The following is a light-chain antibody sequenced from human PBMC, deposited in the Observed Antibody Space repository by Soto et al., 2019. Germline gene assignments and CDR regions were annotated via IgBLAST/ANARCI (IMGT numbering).Light chain of an antibody. Sequence: EIVLTQSPGTLSLSPGERATLSCRASQSVSNSFLAWYQQKPGQAPRLLIYGASSRATGIPDRFSGSGSGTDFTLAISRLEPEDFAVYYCQQYGRSPWTFGQGTKLEIK. CDR1: QSVSNSF. J-gene: IGKJ1*01. V-gene: IGKV3-20*01. CDR2: GAS. CDR3: QQYGRSPWT.